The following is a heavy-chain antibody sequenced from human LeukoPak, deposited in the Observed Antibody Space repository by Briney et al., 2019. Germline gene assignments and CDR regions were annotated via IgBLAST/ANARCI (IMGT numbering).Heavy chain of an antibody. Sequence: GGSLRLSCAASGFTFSSHTMTWVRQAPGMGLEWVSAIGGSIDNTYYADSVKGRLTISRDNPRNMLYMEMNSLRAEDTAVYYCSVMHRYYDGSGYWVQWGQGTLVTVSS. CDR1: GFTFSSHT. J-gene: IGHJ4*02. D-gene: IGHD3-22*01. CDR3: SVMHRYYDGSGYWVQ. CDR2: IGGSIDNT. V-gene: IGHV3-23*01.